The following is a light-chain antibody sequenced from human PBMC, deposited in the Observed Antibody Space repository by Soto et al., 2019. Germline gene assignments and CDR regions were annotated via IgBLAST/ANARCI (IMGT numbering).Light chain of an antibody. CDR3: LLFFSGARV. CDR2: GTS. Sequence: QAVVTQEPSLTVSPGGTVTLTCGASTGAVTSGHYPYWFQQKPGQAPRTLIYGTSDKHPWTPARFSGSLLGGKAALTLSGALPDDEGEYYRLLFFSGARVFGGGTKLTVL. CDR1: TGAVTSGHY. J-gene: IGLJ2*01. V-gene: IGLV7-46*01.